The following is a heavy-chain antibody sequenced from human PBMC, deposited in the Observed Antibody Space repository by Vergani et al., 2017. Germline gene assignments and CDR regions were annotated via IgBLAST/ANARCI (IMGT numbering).Heavy chain of an antibody. CDR1: GGSFSGYY. CDR2: INHSGST. V-gene: IGHV4-34*01. D-gene: IGHD2-8*01. J-gene: IGHJ6*03. Sequence: QVQLQQWGAGLLKPSETLSLTCAVYGGSFSGYYWSWIRQPPGKGLEWIGEINHSGSTNYNPSLKSRVTISVDTSKNQFSLKLSSVTAADTAVYYCARAYCTNGVCYTIRYYYYMDVWGKGTTVTVSS. CDR3: ARAYCTNGVCYTIRYYYYMDV.